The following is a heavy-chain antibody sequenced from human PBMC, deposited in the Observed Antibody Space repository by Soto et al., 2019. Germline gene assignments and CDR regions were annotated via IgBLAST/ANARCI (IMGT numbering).Heavy chain of an antibody. J-gene: IGHJ5*02. V-gene: IGHV1-69*08. CDR3: AREGPFAGTTITPGVGNWCDP. Sequence: QVQLVQSGAEVKKPGSSVKVSCKASGGTFSSYTISWVRQAPGQGLEWMGRIIPILGIANYAQKFQGRVKISADKSTSTAYMELSSLRSEDAAVYYCAREGPFAGTTITPGVGNWCDPWGQGTLVTVSS. CDR1: GGTFSSYT. CDR2: IIPILGIA. D-gene: IGHD4-4*01.